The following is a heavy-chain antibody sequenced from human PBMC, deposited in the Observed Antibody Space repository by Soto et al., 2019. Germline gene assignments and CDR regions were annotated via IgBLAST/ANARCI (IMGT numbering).Heavy chain of an antibody. V-gene: IGHV3-30*18. CDR1: GFTFSSYG. CDR2: ISYDGSNK. D-gene: IGHD6-6*01. CDR3: AKPQYSSSSEFDY. J-gene: IGHJ4*02. Sequence: PGGSLRLSCAASGFTFSSYGMHWVRQAPGKGLEWVAVISYDGSNKYYADSVKGRFTISRDNSKNTLYLQMNSLRAEDTAVYYCAKPQYSSSSEFDYWGQGTLVTVSS.